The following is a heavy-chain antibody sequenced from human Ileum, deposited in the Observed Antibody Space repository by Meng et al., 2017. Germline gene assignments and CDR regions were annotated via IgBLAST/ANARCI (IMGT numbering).Heavy chain of an antibody. CDR2: IKAFADGGRL. V-gene: IGHV3-15*01. Sequence: GESMKISCAASGFTFKNAWMNWVRQAPGKGLEWVGRIKAFADGGRLDYAAARKGRFTISRDDSQSTMYLQMNSLRTEDTAVYYCGKDLSSWGQGTLVTVSS. CDR1: GFTFKNAW. J-gene: IGHJ5*02. CDR3: GKDLSS.